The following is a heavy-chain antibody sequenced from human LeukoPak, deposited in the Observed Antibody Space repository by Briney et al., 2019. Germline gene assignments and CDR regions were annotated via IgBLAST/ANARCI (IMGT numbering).Heavy chain of an antibody. J-gene: IGHJ4*02. V-gene: IGHV3-30-3*01. Sequence: GGSLRLSCAASGFTFSSYAIHWVRQAPGKGLEWVAVISYDGSNKYYADSVKGRLTISRDNSKNTLYLQMNSLRAEDTAVYYCAREEDYMFDYWGQGTLVTVSS. CDR2: ISYDGSNK. CDR1: GFTFSSYA. D-gene: IGHD4-11*01. CDR3: AREEDYMFDY.